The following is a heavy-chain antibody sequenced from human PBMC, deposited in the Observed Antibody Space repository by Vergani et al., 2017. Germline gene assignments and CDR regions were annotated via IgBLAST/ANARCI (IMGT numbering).Heavy chain of an antibody. D-gene: IGHD3-10*01. CDR2: ISSSGSTI. V-gene: IGHV3-48*03. J-gene: IGHJ4*02. Sequence: EVQLVESGGGLVQPGGSLRLSCAASGFTFSSYEMNWVRQAPGKGLEWVSYISSSGSTIYYADSVKGRFTISRDNSKNMLFLQMNNLRTEDTAIYYCAKQYFVSGNYLFDYWGQGTLVTVSS. CDR3: AKQYFVSGNYLFDY. CDR1: GFTFSSYE.